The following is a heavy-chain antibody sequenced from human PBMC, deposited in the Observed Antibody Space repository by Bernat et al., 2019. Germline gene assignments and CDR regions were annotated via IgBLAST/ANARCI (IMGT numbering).Heavy chain of an antibody. J-gene: IGHJ4*02. CDR1: GLTFSSYG. Sequence: EVQLLESGGGLVQPGGSLRLSCAASGLTFSSYGMSWVRQARGKGLEWVSSIIGIGENTYYADSVKGWFTISRDNSKNTLYLEMNSLRAEDTAVYYCAKDRSYGNSRGFDCWGQGTLVTVSS. V-gene: IGHV3-23*01. D-gene: IGHD4-23*01. CDR2: IIGIGENT. CDR3: AKDRSYGNSRGFDC.